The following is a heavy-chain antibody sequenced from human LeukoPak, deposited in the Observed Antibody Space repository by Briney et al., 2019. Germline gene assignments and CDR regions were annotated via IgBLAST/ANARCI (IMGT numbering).Heavy chain of an antibody. CDR3: AREGFGYYFDY. V-gene: IGHV3-21*04. J-gene: IGHJ4*02. Sequence: GGSLRLSCAASGFTFSDYNMNWVRQAPGKGLEWVSSITTSSRHMFYADSVKGRFTISRDNAKNSLYLQMNSLRAEDTAVYYCAREGFGYYFDYWGQGTLVTVSS. CDR1: GFTFSDYN. D-gene: IGHD3-10*01. CDR2: ITTSSRHM.